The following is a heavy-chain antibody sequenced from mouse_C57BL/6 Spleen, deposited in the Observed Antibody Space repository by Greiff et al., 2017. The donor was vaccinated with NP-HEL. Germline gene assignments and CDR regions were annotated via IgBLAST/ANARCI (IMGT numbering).Heavy chain of an antibody. J-gene: IGHJ3*01. CDR3: AGYYYGSSYLFAY. CDR2: VYPYNGGT. Sequence: EVQLQQSGPVLVKPGPSVKISCKASGFTFTDYYMHWVKQSHGKSLEWIGLVYPYNGGTSYNQKFKGKATLTVDTSSSTAYLELNSLTSEDSAVYYCAGYYYGSSYLFAYWGQGTLVTVSA. D-gene: IGHD1-1*01. V-gene: IGHV1-36*01. CDR1: GFTFTDYY.